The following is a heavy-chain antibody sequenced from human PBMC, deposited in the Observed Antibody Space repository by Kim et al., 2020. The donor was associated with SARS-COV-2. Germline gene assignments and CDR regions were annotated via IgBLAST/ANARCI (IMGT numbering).Heavy chain of an antibody. V-gene: IGHV3-23*01. D-gene: IGHD6-25*01. CDR2: ISGSGGNT. CDR3: AKMIAAAGMGRAGMDV. Sequence: GGSLRLSCAASEFTFSTAGMSWVRQAPGSGPEWVSTISGSGGNTYYAGSVKGRFTISRDDSKTTLYLQMNSLRAEDTAVYHCAKMIAAAGMGRAGMDVWGQGTTVPVS. J-gene: IGHJ6*02. CDR1: EFTFSTAG.